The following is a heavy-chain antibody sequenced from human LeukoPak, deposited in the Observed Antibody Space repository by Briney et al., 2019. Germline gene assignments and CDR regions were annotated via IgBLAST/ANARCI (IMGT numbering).Heavy chain of an antibody. J-gene: IGHJ4*02. Sequence: SVKVSCKASGGTFTSYAISWVRQAPGQGLEWMGGIIPIFGTANYAQKFQGRVTITADEYTSTAYMELSSLRSENTAVYYCARGRKGDTYYYDSSGYYYLDYWGQGTLVTVSS. D-gene: IGHD3-22*01. CDR1: GGTFTSYA. CDR3: ARGRKGDTYYYDSSGYYYLDY. CDR2: IIPIFGTA. V-gene: IGHV1-69*13.